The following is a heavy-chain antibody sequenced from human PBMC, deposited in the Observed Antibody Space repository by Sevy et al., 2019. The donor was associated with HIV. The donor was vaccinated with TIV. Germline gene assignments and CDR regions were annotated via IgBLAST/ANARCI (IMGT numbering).Heavy chain of an antibody. V-gene: IGHV3-23*01. D-gene: IGHD3-3*01. CDR2: ISGSGGST. CDR1: GFTVSSYA. Sequence: GGSLRLSCAASGFTVSSYAMSWVRQAPGKGLQWVSVISGSGGSTYYADSVKGRFTIFRDNSKNTMYLQMNSLRAEDTAVYYCARSPDFGVVIPTGVMDVWGQGTTVTVSS. CDR3: ARSPDFGVVIPTGVMDV. J-gene: IGHJ6*02.